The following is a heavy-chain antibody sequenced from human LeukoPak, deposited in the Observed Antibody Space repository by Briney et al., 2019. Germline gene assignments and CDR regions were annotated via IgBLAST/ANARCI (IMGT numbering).Heavy chain of an antibody. CDR2: INPSGGST. J-gene: IGHJ4*02. CDR1: GYTFTSYY. CDR3: ARGATTVTTFYDY. Sequence: ASVKVSCKASGYTFTSYYMHWVRQAPGQGLEWMGIINPSGGSTSYAQKFQGRVTITADKSTSTAYMELSSLRSEDTAVYYCARGATTVTTFYDYWGQGTLVTVSS. V-gene: IGHV1-46*01. D-gene: IGHD4-17*01.